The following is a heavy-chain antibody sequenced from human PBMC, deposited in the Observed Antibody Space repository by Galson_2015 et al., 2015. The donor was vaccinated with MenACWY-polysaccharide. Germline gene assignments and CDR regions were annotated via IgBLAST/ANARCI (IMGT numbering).Heavy chain of an antibody. CDR2: ISKSGDST. D-gene: IGHD1-26*01. CDR3: ARVEKYSGSYYILH. Sequence: SLRLSCAASGFSLGAWYMSWIRQAPGKGLEWLSYISKSGDSTFYADSVKGRFAIFRDNAKNSLYLQLNSLEVEDTAVYYCARVEKYSGSYYILHWGQGTLVTVSS. V-gene: IGHV3-11*01. J-gene: IGHJ4*02. CDR1: GFSLGAWY.